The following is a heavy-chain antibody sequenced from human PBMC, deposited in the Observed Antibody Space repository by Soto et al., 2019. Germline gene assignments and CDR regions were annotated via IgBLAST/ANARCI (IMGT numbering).Heavy chain of an antibody. CDR2: IKSKTDGGTT. J-gene: IGHJ5*02. D-gene: IGHD2-2*01. CDR3: TTARGYCSSTSCYGRLFDP. Sequence: GGSLRLSCAASGFTFSNAWMNWVRQAPGKGLEWVGRIKSKTDGGTTDYAAPVKGRFTISRDDSKNTLYLQMNSLKTEDTAVYYCTTARGYCSSTSCYGRLFDPWGQGTLVTVSS. V-gene: IGHV3-15*07. CDR1: GFTFSNAW.